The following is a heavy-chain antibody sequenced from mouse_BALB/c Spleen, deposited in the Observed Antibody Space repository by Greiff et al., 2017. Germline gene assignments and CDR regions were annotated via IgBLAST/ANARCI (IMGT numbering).Heavy chain of an antibody. D-gene: IGHD2-4*01. J-gene: IGHJ1*01. CDR3: ARDRGLRGNFDV. CDR2: IRNKANGYTT. Sequence: EVKLMESGGGLVQPGGSLRLSCATSGFTFTDYYMSWVRQPPGKALEWLGFIRNKANGYTTEYSASVKGRFTISRDNSQSILYLQMNTLRAEDSATYYCARDRGLRGNFDVWGAGTTVTVSS. CDR1: GFTFTDYY. V-gene: IGHV7-3*02.